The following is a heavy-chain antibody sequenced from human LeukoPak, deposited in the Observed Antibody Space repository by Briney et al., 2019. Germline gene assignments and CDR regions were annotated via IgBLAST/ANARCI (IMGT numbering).Heavy chain of an antibody. D-gene: IGHD2-2*01. Sequence: GGSLRLSCAASGFTVSSNYMNWVRQAPGKGLEWVSVIYSGGSTYYTDSVKGRFTISRDNSKNTLYLQMNSLRAEDTAVYYCARDWGCTDTRCYLGMDVWGQGTTVTVSS. CDR2: IYSGGST. J-gene: IGHJ6*02. V-gene: IGHV3-66*01. CDR3: ARDWGCTDTRCYLGMDV. CDR1: GFTVSSNY.